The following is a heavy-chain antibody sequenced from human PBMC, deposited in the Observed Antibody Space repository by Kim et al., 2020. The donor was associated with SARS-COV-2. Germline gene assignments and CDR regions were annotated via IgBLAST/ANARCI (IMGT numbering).Heavy chain of an antibody. CDR2: IYYSGST. D-gene: IGHD4-17*01. V-gene: IGHV4-59*01. CDR3: ARGGVTTSGYYYYYGMDV. CDR1: GGSISSYY. J-gene: IGHJ6*02. Sequence: SETLSLTCTVSGGSISSYYWSWIRQPPGKGLEWIVYIYYSGSTNYNPSLKSRVTISVDTSKNQFSLKLSSVTAADTAVYYCARGGVTTSGYYYYYGMDVWGQGTTVTVSS.